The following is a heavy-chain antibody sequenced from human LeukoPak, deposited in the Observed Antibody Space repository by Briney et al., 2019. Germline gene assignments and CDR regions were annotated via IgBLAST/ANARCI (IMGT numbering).Heavy chain of an antibody. CDR1: GYTLSELS. V-gene: IGHV1-24*01. Sequence: ASVTVSCKVSGYTLSELSMHWVRQSPGKGLEWMGGFDVAETDTIYAQKFQGRVTMTEDTSTDTAYMELNSLSSEDTAVYYCSSSGVEEWQGLHFWGQGTLVTVST. CDR3: SSSGVEEWQGLHF. J-gene: IGHJ4*02. CDR2: FDVAETDT. D-gene: IGHD3-3*01.